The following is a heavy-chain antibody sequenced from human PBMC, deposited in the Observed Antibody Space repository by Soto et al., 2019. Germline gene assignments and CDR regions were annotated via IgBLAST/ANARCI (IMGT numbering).Heavy chain of an antibody. V-gene: IGHV4-59*01. CDR1: GGSISSYY. CDR3: ARMAVTTQRVRRGYFDY. CDR2: IYYSGST. J-gene: IGHJ4*02. Sequence: SEILSLTCTVSGGSISSYYWSWIRQPPGKGLEWIGYIYYSGSTNYNPSLKSRVTISVDTSKNQFSLKLSSVTAADTAVYYCARMAVTTQRVRRGYFDYWGQGTLVTVSS. D-gene: IGHD3-3*01.